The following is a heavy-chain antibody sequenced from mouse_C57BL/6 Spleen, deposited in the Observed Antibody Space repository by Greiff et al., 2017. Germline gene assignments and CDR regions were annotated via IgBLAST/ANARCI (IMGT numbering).Heavy chain of an antibody. J-gene: IGHJ2*01. V-gene: IGHV6-3*01. D-gene: IGHD4-1*01. CDR2: IRLKSDNYAT. CDR3: TRLVTYYFDY. Sequence: EVTLVESGGGLVQPGGSMKLSCVASGFTFSNYWMNWVRQSPEKGLEWVAQIRLKSDNYATHYAESVKGRFTISRDDSKSSVYLQMNNLRAEDTGIDYCTRLVTYYFDYWGQGTTLTVSS. CDR1: GFTFSNYW.